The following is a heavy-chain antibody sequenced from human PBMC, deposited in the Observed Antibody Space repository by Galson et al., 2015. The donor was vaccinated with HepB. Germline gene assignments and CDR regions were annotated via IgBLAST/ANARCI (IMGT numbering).Heavy chain of an antibody. Sequence: SLRLSCAASGLTLTTYTMSWVRQAPGKGLEWVSSMIGSGGGTYNADSLKGRVTISRDNSKNLLYLQMNSLRVEDTAVYYCAKDRVPDGLWTVDYWGQGTLVIVSS. CDR1: GLTLTTYT. J-gene: IGHJ4*02. D-gene: IGHD1-14*01. CDR2: MIGSGGGT. V-gene: IGHV3-23*01. CDR3: AKDRVPDGLWTVDY.